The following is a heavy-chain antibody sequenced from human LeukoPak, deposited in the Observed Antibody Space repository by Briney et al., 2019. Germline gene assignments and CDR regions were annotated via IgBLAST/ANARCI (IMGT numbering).Heavy chain of an antibody. J-gene: IGHJ6*03. V-gene: IGHV3-33*01. CDR1: GFTFSRYG. Sequence: GGTLRLSCAASGFTFSRYGMHWVRQAPGKGLEWVAVIWYDGSNKYYADSVKGRFTISRDNSKNTLYLQMNSLRAEDTAVYYCARRGGTPNPNYYYYYMDVWGKGTTVTVSS. CDR3: ARRGGTPNPNYYYYYMDV. CDR2: IWYDGSNK. D-gene: IGHD1-7*01.